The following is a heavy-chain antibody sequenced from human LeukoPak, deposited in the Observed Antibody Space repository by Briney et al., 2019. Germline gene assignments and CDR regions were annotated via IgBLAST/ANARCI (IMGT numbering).Heavy chain of an antibody. J-gene: IGHJ3*02. CDR2: ISSTGYNS. CDR3: AKDPNGDYIGAFDM. CDR1: GFTFRSAA. D-gene: IGHD4-17*01. V-gene: IGHV3-23*01. Sequence: GGSLRLSCAASGFTFRSAAMTWVRQGPEKGLQWVSLISSTGYNSYYADSVKGRFTVSRDNSKNIVYLQMNSLRAEDTALYHCAKDPNGDYIGAFDMWGQGTMVTVSS.